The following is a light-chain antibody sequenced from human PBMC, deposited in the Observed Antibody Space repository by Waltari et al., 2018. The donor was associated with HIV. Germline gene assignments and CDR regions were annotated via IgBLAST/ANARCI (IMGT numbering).Light chain of an antibody. CDR2: EVT. Sequence: QSALTQPASVSGSPGQSITIPCTGTSSDVGGYKSVSWYHHLPGKAPKLMIYEVTNRPSGVSDRFSGSKSGNTASLTISGLQAEDEADYYCSSYTTDSTLVFGAGTKLTVL. CDR1: SSDVGGYKS. CDR3: SSYTTDSTLV. V-gene: IGLV2-14*01. J-gene: IGLJ3*02.